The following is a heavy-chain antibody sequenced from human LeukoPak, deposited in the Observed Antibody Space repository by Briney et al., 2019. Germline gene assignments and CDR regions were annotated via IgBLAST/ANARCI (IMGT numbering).Heavy chain of an antibody. V-gene: IGHV3-21*04. CDR3: AKTSSGWYSGLGY. CDR2: ISSSSSYI. D-gene: IGHD6-19*01. J-gene: IGHJ4*02. Sequence: GGSLRLSCAASGFTFSSYSMNWVRQAPGKGLEWVSSISSSSSYIYYADSVKGRFTISRDNAKNSLYLQMNSLRAEDTALYYCAKTSSGWYSGLGYWGQGTLVTVSS. CDR1: GFTFSSYS.